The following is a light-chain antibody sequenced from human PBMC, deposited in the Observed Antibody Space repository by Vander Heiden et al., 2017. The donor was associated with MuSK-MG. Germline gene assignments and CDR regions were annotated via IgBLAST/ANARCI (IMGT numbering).Light chain of an antibody. Sequence: DIQLTHPPSTLSASVGDRVTITCRASQSISSWLAWYQQKPGKVPKLLIYKASSLESGVPSRFSGSGSGTEFTLTISSLQPDDFATYYCQQYNSYSHTFGQGTKVEIK. CDR3: QQYNSYSHT. J-gene: IGKJ2*01. CDR2: KAS. CDR1: QSISSW. V-gene: IGKV1-5*03.